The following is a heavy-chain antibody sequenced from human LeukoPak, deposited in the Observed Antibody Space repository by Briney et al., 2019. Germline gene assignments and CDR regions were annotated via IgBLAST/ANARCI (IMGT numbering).Heavy chain of an antibody. V-gene: IGHV4-39*01. CDR1: GGSISGSSYY. D-gene: IGHD3-9*01. Sequence: SSETLSLTCTVSGGSISGSSYYWGWIRQPPGKGLEWIGSIYYSGSTYYNPSLKSRVTISVDTSKNQFSLKLNSVTATDTAVYYCARMPDILTGLLMDDWFDPRGQGTLVTVSS. J-gene: IGHJ5*02. CDR2: IYYSGST. CDR3: ARMPDILTGLLMDDWFDP.